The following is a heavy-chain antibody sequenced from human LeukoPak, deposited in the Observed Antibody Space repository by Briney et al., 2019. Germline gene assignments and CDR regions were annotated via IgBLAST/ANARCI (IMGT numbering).Heavy chain of an antibody. Sequence: GGSLRLSCAASGFTFRSYEMNWVRQAPGKGLEWVSYISSSGSTIYYADSVKGRFTISRDNAKNSLYLQMNSLRAEDTAVYYCARPPYSSSWSKGYYYYMDVWGKGTTVTVSS. D-gene: IGHD6-13*01. CDR3: ARPPYSSSWSKGYYYYMDV. CDR2: ISSSGSTI. J-gene: IGHJ6*03. CDR1: GFTFRSYE. V-gene: IGHV3-48*03.